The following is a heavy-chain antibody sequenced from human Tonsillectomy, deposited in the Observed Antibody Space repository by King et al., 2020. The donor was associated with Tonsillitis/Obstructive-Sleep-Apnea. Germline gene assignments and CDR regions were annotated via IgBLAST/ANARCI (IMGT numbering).Heavy chain of an antibody. CDR3: ATYCGSGSYYNYYYYYMDV. CDR1: GGTFRSYA. V-gene: IGHV1-69*01. D-gene: IGHD3-10*01. CDR2: IIPNLGTE. J-gene: IGHJ6*03. Sequence: QLVQSGAEVKKPGSSVKVSCKASGGTFRSYAISWVRQAPGQGLEWLGGIIPNLGTENYAQKFQGRVTITADDTTSTASMELSSLRSEDTAVYYCATYCGSGSYYNYYYYYMDVWGKGTTVTVSS.